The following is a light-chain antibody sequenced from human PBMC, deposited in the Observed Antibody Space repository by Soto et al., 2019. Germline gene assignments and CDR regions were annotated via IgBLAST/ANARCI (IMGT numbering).Light chain of an antibody. Sequence: QSALTQPPSASGSRGQSVTISCTGTSSDVGGYNYVPWYQQYPGRAPKLMIYEVTKRPSGVPDRFSGSKSGNTASLTVSGLQAEDEADYYCSSYAASNNFYFVFGGGTQLTVL. CDR2: EVT. CDR3: SSYAASNNFYFV. J-gene: IGLJ7*01. V-gene: IGLV2-8*01. CDR1: SSDVGGYNY.